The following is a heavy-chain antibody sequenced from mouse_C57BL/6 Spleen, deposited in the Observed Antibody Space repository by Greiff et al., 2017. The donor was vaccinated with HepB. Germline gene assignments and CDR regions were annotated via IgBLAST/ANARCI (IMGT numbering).Heavy chain of an antibody. CDR1: GYTFTSYW. J-gene: IGHJ4*01. V-gene: IGHV1-52*01. CDR2: IDPSDSET. D-gene: IGHD2-4*01. CDR3: ARFDEYDDGGAMDY. Sequence: QVQLQQPGAELVRPGSSVKLSCKASGYTFTSYWMHWVKQRPIQGLEWIGNIDPSDSETHYNQKFKDKATLTVDKSSSTAYMQISSLTSEDSAVYYCARFDEYDDGGAMDYWGQGTSVTVSS.